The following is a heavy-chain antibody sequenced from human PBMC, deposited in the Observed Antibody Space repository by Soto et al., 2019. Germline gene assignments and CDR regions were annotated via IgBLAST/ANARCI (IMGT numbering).Heavy chain of an antibody. V-gene: IGHV4-59*01. CDR3: ARETWNTHGRHYRLEH. J-gene: IGHJ4*02. D-gene: IGHD1-1*01. Sequence: PXETLSLTCILAGGSIMNYSWTWIRQPPGKGLEWIGDISHTGITNYNPSLERRVTIAVDLPGNQFSLRLSSVTAADSALYFCARETWNTHGRHYRLEHWGPGSLVTVSS. CDR1: GGSIMNYS. CDR2: ISHTGIT.